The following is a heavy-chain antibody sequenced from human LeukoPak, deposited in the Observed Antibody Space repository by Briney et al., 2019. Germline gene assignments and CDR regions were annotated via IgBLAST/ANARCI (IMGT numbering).Heavy chain of an antibody. Sequence: GASVKVSCKASGYTFTSYGIIWVRQAPGQGLEWMGWISAYNGNTNYAQKLQGRVTMTTDTSTSTAYTELRSLRSDDTAVYCCSRDSSLHPDAFDIWGQGTMVTVSS. V-gene: IGHV1-18*01. CDR2: ISAYNGNT. CDR1: GYTFTSYG. CDR3: SRDSSLHPDAFDI. J-gene: IGHJ3*02.